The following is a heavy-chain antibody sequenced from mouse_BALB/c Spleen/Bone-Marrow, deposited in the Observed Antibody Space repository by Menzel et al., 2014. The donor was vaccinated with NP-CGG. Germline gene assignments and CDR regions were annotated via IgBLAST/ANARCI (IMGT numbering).Heavy chain of an antibody. D-gene: IGHD1-1*01. Sequence: QVQLQQSGAELVKPGASVKLSCKASGYTFTSFYTYWVKQRPGQGLEWIGGINPSNGGTNFNEKFKSKATLTLDKSSSTAYMQLSSLTSEDSAVYYCTRGSYGSSQYYLDYWGQGTTLTVSS. CDR1: GYTFTSFY. V-gene: IGHV1S81*02. CDR2: INPSNGGT. CDR3: TRGSYGSSQYYLDY. J-gene: IGHJ2*01.